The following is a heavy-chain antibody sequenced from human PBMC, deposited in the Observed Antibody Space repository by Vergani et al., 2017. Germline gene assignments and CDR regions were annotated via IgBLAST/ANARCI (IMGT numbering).Heavy chain of an antibody. D-gene: IGHD2-2*01. CDR1: GFTFSSYS. CDR3: ARALGGFLGYWSSTSCYASDY. V-gene: IGHV3-21*01. CDR2: ISSSSSYI. J-gene: IGHJ4*02. Sequence: EVQLVESGGGLVKPGGSLRLSCAASGFTFSSYSMNWVRQAPGKGLEWVSSISSSSSYIYYADSVKGRFTISRDNAKNSLYLQMNSLRAEDTAVYYCARALGGFLGYWSSTSCYASDYWGQGTLVTVSS.